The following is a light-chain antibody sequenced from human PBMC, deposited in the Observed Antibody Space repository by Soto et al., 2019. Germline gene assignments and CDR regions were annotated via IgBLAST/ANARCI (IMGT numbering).Light chain of an antibody. CDR3: QQSYSIPYT. CDR1: QSIVSH. V-gene: IGKV1-39*01. Sequence: DIQMTQSPSSLSASVKDRVTITCRASQSIVSHLTWFQQKPGNAPKVLIYAASSLQSGVPSRFSGSGSGTDFTLTISSLQPEDSATYFCQQSYSIPYTFGQGTKLQI. J-gene: IGKJ2*01. CDR2: AAS.